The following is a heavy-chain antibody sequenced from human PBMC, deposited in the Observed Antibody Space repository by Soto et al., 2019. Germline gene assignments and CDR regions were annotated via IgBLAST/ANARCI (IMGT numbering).Heavy chain of an antibody. Sequence: GGSLRLACAASGFTFSSHTMNWVRQAPGKGLEWISYITSTGITKNYADSVKGRFTISRDNANNSLYLKMNSLRDEDTAVYYCARRITMVRGPYYYYAMDVWGQGTTVTVSS. V-gene: IGHV3-48*02. CDR1: GFTFSSHT. CDR2: ITSTGITK. CDR3: ARRITMVRGPYYYYAMDV. J-gene: IGHJ6*02. D-gene: IGHD3-10*01.